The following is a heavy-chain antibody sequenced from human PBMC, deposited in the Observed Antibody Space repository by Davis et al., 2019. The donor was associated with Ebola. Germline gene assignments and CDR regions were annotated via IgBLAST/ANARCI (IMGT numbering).Heavy chain of an antibody. V-gene: IGHV3-30*02. J-gene: IGHJ3*02. CDR3: CIAARYNVAFDI. CDR2: IHYHGSNK. D-gene: IGHD6-6*01. CDR1: GFTFSNYG. Sequence: GESLKISCAASGFTFSNYGVHWVRQAPGKGLEWVAFIHYHGSNKYYTDSVKGRFTISRDTSKNTLYLQMNSLRAEDTAVYYCCIAARYNVAFDIWGQGTMVTVSS.